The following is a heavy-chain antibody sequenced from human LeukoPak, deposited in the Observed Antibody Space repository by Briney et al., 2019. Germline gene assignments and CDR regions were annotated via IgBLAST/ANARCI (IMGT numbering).Heavy chain of an antibody. CDR1: GGTFSSYA. D-gene: IGHD5-24*01. Sequence: ASVKVSCKASGGTFSSYAISWVRQTPGQGLEWMGGIIPIFGTANYAQKFQGRVTITADESTSTAYMELSSLRSEDTAVYYCARREMATTYDYWGQGTLVTVSS. CDR2: IIPIFGTA. CDR3: ARREMATTYDY. J-gene: IGHJ4*02. V-gene: IGHV1-69*13.